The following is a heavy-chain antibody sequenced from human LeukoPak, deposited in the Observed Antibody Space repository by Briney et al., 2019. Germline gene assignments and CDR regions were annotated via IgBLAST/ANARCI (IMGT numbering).Heavy chain of an antibody. Sequence: GGSLRLSCAASGFTFSAYAMSWVRQAPEKGLEWLSYISGSGGSTYYADSVKGRFTISRDNSKNTLYLQMNSLRAEDTALYYCAKRVGSYHFDSWGQGTLVTVSS. CDR2: ISGSGGST. V-gene: IGHV3-23*01. J-gene: IGHJ4*02. CDR1: GFTFSAYA. D-gene: IGHD3-16*02. CDR3: AKRVGSYHFDS.